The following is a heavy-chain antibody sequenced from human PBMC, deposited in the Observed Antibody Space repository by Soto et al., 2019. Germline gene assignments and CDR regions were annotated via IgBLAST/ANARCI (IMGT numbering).Heavy chain of an antibody. CDR1: GFSLSTDGVC. CDR2: IKCDDDK. V-gene: IGHV2-5*02. J-gene: IGHJ4*02. CDR3: AFRRNFYNNSGLDY. Sequence: QITLKESGPTLVKPTQTLTLTCTVSGFSLSTDGVCVGWIRHPPGKALEWLVAIKCDDDKRYSPSLESRVTITKDTSKNQVVFTMTNLDPVDTATYYCAFRRNFYNNSGLDYWGPGTLVTVSS. D-gene: IGHD3-22*01.